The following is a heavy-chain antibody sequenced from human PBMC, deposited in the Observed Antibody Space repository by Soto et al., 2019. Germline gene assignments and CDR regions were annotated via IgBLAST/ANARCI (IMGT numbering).Heavy chain of an antibody. CDR1: RFTFSDYY. Sequence: GGSLRLSCAASRFTFSDYYMNWIRQAPGKGLEWVSYISSSGRNIYYADSVKGRFTISRDNAKKSLYLQLDSLRAEDTAVYYCAGGPKVTTVPTSNYYYYGMDVWGQGTTVTVS. V-gene: IGHV3-11*01. J-gene: IGHJ6*02. CDR2: ISSSGRNI. D-gene: IGHD4-17*01. CDR3: AGGPKVTTVPTSNYYYYGMDV.